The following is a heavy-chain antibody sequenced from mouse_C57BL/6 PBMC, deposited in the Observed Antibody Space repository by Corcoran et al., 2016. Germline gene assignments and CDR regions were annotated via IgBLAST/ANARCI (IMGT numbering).Heavy chain of an antibody. Sequence: DVQLQQSGAELVKPGASVKLSCTASGFNIKDYYMHWVKPRTEQGLEWIGRIDPEDGETKYAPKFQGKATITADTSSNTAYLQLSSLTSEDTAVYYGAKDYDDGAWFAYWGQGTLVNVSA. CDR2: IDPEDGET. V-gene: IGHV14-2*01. D-gene: IGHD2-4*01. CDR3: AKDYDDGAWFAY. J-gene: IGHJ3*01. CDR1: GFNIKDYY.